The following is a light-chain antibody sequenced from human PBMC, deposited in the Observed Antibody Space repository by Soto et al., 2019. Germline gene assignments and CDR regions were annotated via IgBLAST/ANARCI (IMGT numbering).Light chain of an antibody. J-gene: IGLJ3*02. V-gene: IGLV1-40*01. CDR1: SSNLGAGYD. CDR3: QAYDYSLTASV. Sequence: QSALTQPPSVSGAPGQRVTISCTGNSSNLGAGYDVHWYQQLPGAAPKLVIFGNRNRPSGVPERFFGSKSGTSASLAITGLQTEDEADYYCQAYDYSLTASVFGGGTKLTVL. CDR2: GNR.